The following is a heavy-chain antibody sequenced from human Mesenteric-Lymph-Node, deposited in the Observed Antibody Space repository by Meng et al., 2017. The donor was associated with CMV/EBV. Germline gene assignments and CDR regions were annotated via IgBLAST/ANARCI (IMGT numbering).Heavy chain of an antibody. Sequence: GESLKISCAASGLTFNIYEMNWVRQAPGKGLEWVAHISSSGRTTFYADSVKGRFNISRDNAKNSLYLQMNSLRADDTAVYYCATSTGLDFWGQGTMVTVSS. J-gene: IGHJ3*01. V-gene: IGHV3-48*03. D-gene: IGHD1-1*01. CDR1: GLTFNIYE. CDR3: ATSTGLDF. CDR2: ISSSGRTT.